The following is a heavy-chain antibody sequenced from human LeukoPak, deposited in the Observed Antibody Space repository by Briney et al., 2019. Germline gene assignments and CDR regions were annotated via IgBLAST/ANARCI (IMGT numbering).Heavy chain of an antibody. CDR3: ARDWNYHDSSGYYYVDAFDI. CDR1: GFSFSSYA. D-gene: IGHD3-22*01. CDR2: LSGSGSNT. V-gene: IGHV3-23*01. Sequence: GGSLRLSCAASGFSFSSYAMSWVRQAPGKGLEWVSGLSGSGSNTYYADSVKGRFTIYRDNSKDTLYLQMNSLRAEDTAVYYCARDWNYHDSSGYYYVDAFDIWGQGTMVTVSS. J-gene: IGHJ3*02.